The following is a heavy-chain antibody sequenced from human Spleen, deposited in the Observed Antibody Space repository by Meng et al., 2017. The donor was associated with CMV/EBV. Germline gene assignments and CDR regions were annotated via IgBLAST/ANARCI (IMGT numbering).Heavy chain of an antibody. CDR1: GGSFSGYY. CDR3: ARGASFQH. Sequence: TWSLTCAVYGGSFSGYYWSWIRQPPGKGLEWIGEINHSGSTNYNPSLKSRVTISVDTSKNQFSLKLSSVTAADTAVYYCARGASFQHWGQGTLVTVSS. V-gene: IGHV4-34*01. CDR2: INHSGST. J-gene: IGHJ1*01.